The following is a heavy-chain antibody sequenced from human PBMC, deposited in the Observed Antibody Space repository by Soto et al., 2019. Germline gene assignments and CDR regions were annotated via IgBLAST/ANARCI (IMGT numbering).Heavy chain of an antibody. Sequence: PSETLSLTCTVSGDSVTSGNYYWSWIRQPPGKGLEWIGHIYYSGSTNYSPSLKSRVTISLDTPNNQFSLKVTSVTAADTAVYYCAMIPVDTYMLSWFAPWGQGTLVTVSS. J-gene: IGHJ5*01. CDR2: IYYSGST. CDR3: AMIPVDTYMLSWFAP. V-gene: IGHV4-61*01. CDR1: GDSVTSGNYY. D-gene: IGHD3-16*01.